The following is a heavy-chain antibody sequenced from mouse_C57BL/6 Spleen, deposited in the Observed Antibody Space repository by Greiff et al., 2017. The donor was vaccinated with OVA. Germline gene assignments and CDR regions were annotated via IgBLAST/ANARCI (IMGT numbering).Heavy chain of an antibody. J-gene: IGHJ2*01. CDR2: IYPRSGNT. CDR1: GYTFTSYG. CDR3: ARRGDWSHFDY. D-gene: IGHD3-3*01. V-gene: IGHV1-81*01. Sequence: QVQLQQSGAELARPGASVKLSCKASGYTFTSYGISWVKQRTGQGLEWIGEIYPRSGNTYYNEKFKGKATLTADKSSSTAYMELRSLTSEDSAVYFCARRGDWSHFDYWGQGTTLTVSS.